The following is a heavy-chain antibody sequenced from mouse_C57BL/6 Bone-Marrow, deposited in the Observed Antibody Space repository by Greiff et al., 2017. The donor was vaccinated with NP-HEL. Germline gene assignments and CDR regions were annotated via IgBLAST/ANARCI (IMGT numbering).Heavy chain of an antibody. CDR1: GFTFSSYG. D-gene: IGHD2-5*01. J-gene: IGHJ1*03. CDR3: ARRIYSNRWYFDV. Sequence: VQLKESGGDLVKPGGSLKLSCAASGFTFSSYGMSWVRQTPDKRLEWVATISSGGSYTYYPDSVKGRFTISRDNAKNTLYLQMSSLKSEDTAMYYCARRIYSNRWYFDVWGTGTTVTVSS. V-gene: IGHV5-6*01. CDR2: ISSGGSYT.